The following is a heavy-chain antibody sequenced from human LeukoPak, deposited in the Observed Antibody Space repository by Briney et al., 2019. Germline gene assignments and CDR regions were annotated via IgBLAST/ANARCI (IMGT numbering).Heavy chain of an antibody. CDR2: IYYSGTT. J-gene: IGHJ4*02. Sequence: SETLSLTCTVSGDSISSSTYYWGWLRQPPGKGLEWIGSIYYSGTTYYNPSLKSRVTISVDTSKNQFSLKLSSVTAADTAVYYCARVRTYYYDSSGYYCFDYWGQGTLVTVSS. CDR3: ARVRTYYYDSSGYYCFDY. V-gene: IGHV4-39*07. D-gene: IGHD3-22*01. CDR1: GDSISSSTYY.